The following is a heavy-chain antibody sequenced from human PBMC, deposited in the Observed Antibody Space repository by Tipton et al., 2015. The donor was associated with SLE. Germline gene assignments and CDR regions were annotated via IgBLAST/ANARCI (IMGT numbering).Heavy chain of an antibody. Sequence: SLRLSCAASGFTFSYYSMNWVRQAPGKGLEWISYITSSSSTIYYADSVKGRFTISRDNAKNSLYLQMNSLRAEDTAVYYCAGDGRSSSWHNYWDFDLWGRGTLVTVSS. D-gene: IGHD6-13*01. J-gene: IGHJ2*01. CDR3: AGDGRSSSWHNYWDFDL. CDR1: GFTFSYYS. CDR2: ITSSSSTI. V-gene: IGHV3-48*01.